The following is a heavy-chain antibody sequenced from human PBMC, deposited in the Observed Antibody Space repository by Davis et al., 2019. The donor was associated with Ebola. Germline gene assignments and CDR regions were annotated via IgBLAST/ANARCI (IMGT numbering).Heavy chain of an antibody. CDR1: GFTFGDYA. Sequence: GESLKISCIASGFTFGDYAMSWVRQAPGEGLEWVGFIRSKAYGGTTEYAASVKGRFTISRDDSKSIAYLQMNSLKTEDTAVYYCTSSTSSKHDYWGQGTLVTVSS. CDR2: IRSKAYGGTT. V-gene: IGHV3-49*04. CDR3: TSSTSSKHDY. D-gene: IGHD2-2*01. J-gene: IGHJ4*02.